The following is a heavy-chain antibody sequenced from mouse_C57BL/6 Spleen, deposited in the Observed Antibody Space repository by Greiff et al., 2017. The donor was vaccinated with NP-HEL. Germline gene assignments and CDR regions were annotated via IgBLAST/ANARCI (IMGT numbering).Heavy chain of an antibody. CDR2: ISDGGSYT. J-gene: IGHJ2*01. CDR3: ARERYYGSEDYFDY. D-gene: IGHD1-1*01. V-gene: IGHV5-4*01. Sequence: EVNLVESGGGLVKPGGSLKLSCAASGFTFSSYAMSWVRQTPEKRLEWVATISDGGSYTYYPDNVKGRFTISRDNAKNNLYLQMSHLKSEDTAMYYCARERYYGSEDYFDYWGQGTTLTVSS. CDR1: GFTFSSYA.